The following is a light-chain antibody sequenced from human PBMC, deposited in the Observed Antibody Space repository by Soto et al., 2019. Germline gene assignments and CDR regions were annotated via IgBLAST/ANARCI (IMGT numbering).Light chain of an antibody. Sequence: EIVMTQSPVTLSVSPGERATLSCRASQSINTDLAWYQQKPGQAPRLLIYGASTRATGIPARFSGSGSGTEFTLTISSLQSEDFAVYYCQQYINCPLTFGGGAKLEIK. CDR2: GAS. J-gene: IGKJ4*01. CDR3: QQYINCPLT. V-gene: IGKV3-15*01. CDR1: QSINTD.